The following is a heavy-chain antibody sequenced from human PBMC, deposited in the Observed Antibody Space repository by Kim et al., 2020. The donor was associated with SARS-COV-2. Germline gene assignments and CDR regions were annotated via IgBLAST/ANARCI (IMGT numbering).Heavy chain of an antibody. Sequence: ASVKVSCKASGYTFTTYAMNWVRQAPGQGLEWMGWIDTNTANPTNAQGFTGRFVFSLDTSGSTAYLQISSLKGEDTAVYYCARSLRQHCSGGTCYGNYYYGLDVWGQGTTVTVSS. CDR3: ARSLRQHCSGGTCYGNYYYGLDV. CDR2: IDTNTANP. V-gene: IGHV7-4-1*02. CDR1: GYTFTTYA. J-gene: IGHJ6*02. D-gene: IGHD2-15*01.